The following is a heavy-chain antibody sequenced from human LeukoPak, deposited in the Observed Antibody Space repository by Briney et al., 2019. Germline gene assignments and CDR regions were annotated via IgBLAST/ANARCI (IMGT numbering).Heavy chain of an antibody. CDR3: ARHPRRRGYSGYDPYFDY. V-gene: IGHV5-51*01. Sequence: GESLKISCKGSGYSFTSYWIGWVRQMPGKGLEGMGIIYPGDSDTRYSPSFQGQVTISADKSISTAYLQWSSLKASDTAMYYCARHPRRRGYSGYDPYFDYWAREPWSPSPQ. D-gene: IGHD5-12*01. CDR2: IYPGDSDT. J-gene: IGHJ4*02. CDR1: GYSFTSYW.